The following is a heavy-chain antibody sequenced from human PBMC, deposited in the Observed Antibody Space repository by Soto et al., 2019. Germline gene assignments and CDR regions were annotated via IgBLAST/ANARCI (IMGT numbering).Heavy chain of an antibody. D-gene: IGHD3-22*01. Sequence: SETLSLTCTVSGGSISSYYWSWIRQPPGKGLEWIGYIYYSGSTYYNPSLKSRVTISVDTSKNQFSPKLSSVTAADTAVYYCARAKGTYYYDSSGYTKTFDYWGQGTLVTVSS. CDR3: ARAKGTYYYDSSGYTKTFDY. CDR1: GGSISSYY. J-gene: IGHJ4*02. V-gene: IGHV4-59*12. CDR2: IYYSGST.